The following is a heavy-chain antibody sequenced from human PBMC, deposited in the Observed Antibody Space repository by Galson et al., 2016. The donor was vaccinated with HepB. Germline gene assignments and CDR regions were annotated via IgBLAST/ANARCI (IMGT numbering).Heavy chain of an antibody. D-gene: IGHD6-13*01. CDR2: FSAYNGNT. V-gene: IGHV1-18*01. J-gene: IGHJ4*02. CDR3: ERVEESSSCDPRSFDY. CDR1: GYTFISNS. Sequence: SVKVSCKASGYTFISNSISWVRQAPGQGLEWMGWFSAYNGNTQSAQEFQGRITMTTDTSTSTAYMELRNLSSDDTAVYYCERVEESSSCDPRSFDYWGQGSLVTVSA.